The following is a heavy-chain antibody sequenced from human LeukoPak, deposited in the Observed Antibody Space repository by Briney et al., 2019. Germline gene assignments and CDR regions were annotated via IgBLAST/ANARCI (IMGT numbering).Heavy chain of an antibody. CDR1: GYSISSGYY. J-gene: IGHJ4*02. CDR3: ARTDFWSGYYRNFDY. Sequence: SETLSLTCAVSGYSISSGYYWGWIRQPPGKGLEWIGSIYHSGSTYYNPSLKSRVTISVDTSKNQFSLKLSSVTAADTAVYYCARTDFWSGYYRNFDYWGQGTLVTVS. D-gene: IGHD3-3*01. CDR2: IYHSGST. V-gene: IGHV4-38-2*01.